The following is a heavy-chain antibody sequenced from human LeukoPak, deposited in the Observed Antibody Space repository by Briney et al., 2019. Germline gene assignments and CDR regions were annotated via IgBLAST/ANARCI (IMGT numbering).Heavy chain of an antibody. V-gene: IGHV1-18*01. Sequence: ASVKVSCKASGYTFTSYGISWVRQAPGQGLEWMGWISAYNGNTNYAQKLQGRVTMTTDTSTSTAYMELRSLRSDDTAVYYCARVGREYCSGGSCPIDYWGQGTLVTVSS. CDR3: ARVGREYCSGGSCPIDY. CDR2: ISAYNGNT. J-gene: IGHJ4*02. D-gene: IGHD2-15*01. CDR1: GYTFTSYG.